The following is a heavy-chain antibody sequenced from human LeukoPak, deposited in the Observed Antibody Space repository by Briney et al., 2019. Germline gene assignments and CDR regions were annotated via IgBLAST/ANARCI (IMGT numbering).Heavy chain of an antibody. D-gene: IGHD3-16*02. Sequence: SQTLSLTWAVSGGSISSGGYSWSWIRQPPGKGLEWIGYIYHSGSTYYNPSLKSRVTISVDRSKNQFSLKLSSVTAADTAVYYCARAGMITFGGVIATHPEYFDYWGQGTLVTVSS. CDR1: GGSISSGGYS. V-gene: IGHV4-30-2*01. CDR3: ARAGMITFGGVIATHPEYFDY. J-gene: IGHJ4*02. CDR2: IYHSGST.